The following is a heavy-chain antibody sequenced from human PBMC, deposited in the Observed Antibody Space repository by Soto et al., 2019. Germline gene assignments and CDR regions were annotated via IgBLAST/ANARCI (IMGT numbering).Heavy chain of an antibody. J-gene: IGHJ6*02. V-gene: IGHV3-74*01. CDR3: TRDSFDGIYYYGMDV. D-gene: IGHD3-9*01. CDR2: INTDASST. CDR1: GITFRSNW. Sequence: EVQLVESGGGLVQPGGSLRLSCAASGITFRSNWMHWVRQDPGKGLVWVSRINTDASSTSYADSVKGRFTISRDNAKNTLYLQMNSLRAEDTAVYYCTRDSFDGIYYYGMDVWGQGTTVTVSS.